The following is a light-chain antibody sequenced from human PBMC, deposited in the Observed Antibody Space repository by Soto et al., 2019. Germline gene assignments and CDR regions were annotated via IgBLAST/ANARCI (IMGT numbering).Light chain of an antibody. J-gene: IGLJ3*02. CDR1: SSNIGSNA. CDR3: AAWDNGLYGAV. CDR2: SND. Sequence: QSVLTQPPSASGTPGQRVTISCSGSSSNIGSNAVNWYQHLPGTAPKLLIYSNDQRPSGVPDRFSGSKSGTSAARAISGLQSEDEAEYYCAAWDNGLYGAVFGGGTKLTVL. V-gene: IGLV1-44*01.